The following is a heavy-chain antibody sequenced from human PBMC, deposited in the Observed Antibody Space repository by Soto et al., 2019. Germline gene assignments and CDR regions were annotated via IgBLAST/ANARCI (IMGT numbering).Heavy chain of an antibody. J-gene: IGHJ4*02. Sequence: GGSLRLSCAASGFTFSSYSMNWVRQAPGKGLEWVSSISSSSSYIYYADSVKGRFTISRDNAKNSLYLQMNSLRAEDTAVYYCARDPGPYYDILTGYYDCWGQGTLVTVSS. CDR1: GFTFSSYS. D-gene: IGHD3-9*01. V-gene: IGHV3-21*01. CDR3: ARDPGPYYDILTGYYDC. CDR2: ISSSSSYI.